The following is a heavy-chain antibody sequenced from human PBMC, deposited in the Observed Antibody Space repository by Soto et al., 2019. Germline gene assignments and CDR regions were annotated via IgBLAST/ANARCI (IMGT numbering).Heavy chain of an antibody. CDR3: ARGMSIAGSYGMDV. Sequence: QVQLQQWGAGLLKPSETLSLTCAVYGGSFSGYYWSWIRQPPGKGLEWIGEINHSGSTNYNPSLKSRVTISVDTSKNQFSLKLSSVTAADTAVYYCARGMSIAGSYGMDVWGQGTTVTVSS. D-gene: IGHD6-6*01. CDR2: INHSGST. J-gene: IGHJ6*02. V-gene: IGHV4-34*01. CDR1: GGSFSGYY.